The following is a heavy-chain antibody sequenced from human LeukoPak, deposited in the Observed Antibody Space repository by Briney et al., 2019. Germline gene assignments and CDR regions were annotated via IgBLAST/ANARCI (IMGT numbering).Heavy chain of an antibody. D-gene: IGHD3/OR15-3a*01. CDR1: GGSISSYY. V-gene: IGHV4-4*09. CDR2: IHTSGST. CDR3: ARRRHNFDFYDV. J-gene: IGHJ3*01. Sequence: KSSETLSLTCTVSGGSISSYYWSWIRQPPGKGLEWIGYIHTSGSTNYNPSLKSRVTISVDTSKNQFSLDLSSATAADTAVYYCARRRHNFDFYDVWGQGTRVTVSS.